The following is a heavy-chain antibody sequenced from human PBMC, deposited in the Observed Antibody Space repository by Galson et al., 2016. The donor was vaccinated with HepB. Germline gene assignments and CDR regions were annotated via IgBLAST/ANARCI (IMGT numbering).Heavy chain of an antibody. CDR2: TKYRSEWYS. CDR3: ARDLSNYYGPGSYFAMDV. CDR1: GDSVSSNSAS. D-gene: IGHD3-10*01. Sequence: CAISGDSVSSNSASWNWIRQSPSRGLEWLGRTKYRSEWYSDYAVSVKNRITITPDTSRNHFSLHLKSVSPEDTGLYYCARDLSNYYGPGSYFAMDVWGQGTTVTVSS. V-gene: IGHV6-1*01. J-gene: IGHJ6*02.